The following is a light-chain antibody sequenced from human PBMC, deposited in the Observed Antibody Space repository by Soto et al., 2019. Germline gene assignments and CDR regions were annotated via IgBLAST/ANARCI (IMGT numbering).Light chain of an antibody. CDR3: QQYGRT. Sequence: ENFLSQSPGTLSLSPGERATLSCRASQSISSSYLAWYQQKPGQAPRLLIYGASSRATGIPDRFSGSGSGTDFTLTISRLEPEDFAVYYCQQYGRTFGQGTKVDIK. J-gene: IGKJ1*01. V-gene: IGKV3-20*01. CDR2: GAS. CDR1: QSISSSY.